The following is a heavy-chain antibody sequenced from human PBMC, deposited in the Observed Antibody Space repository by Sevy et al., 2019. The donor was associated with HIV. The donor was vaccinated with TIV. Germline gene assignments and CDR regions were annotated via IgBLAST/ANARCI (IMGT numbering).Heavy chain of an antibody. V-gene: IGHV3-13*01. D-gene: IGHD6-19*01. CDR2: IGTAGDT. J-gene: IGHJ4*02. CDR1: RFTFSSYD. CDR3: VRGRHSSGWYDYFDY. Sequence: GGSLRLSCAASRFTFSSYDMHWVRQATGKGLEWVSAIGTAGDTYYPGSVKGRFSISRENAKNSLYLQMNGLRAGDTAMYYCVRGRHSSGWYDYFDYWGQGTLVTVSS.